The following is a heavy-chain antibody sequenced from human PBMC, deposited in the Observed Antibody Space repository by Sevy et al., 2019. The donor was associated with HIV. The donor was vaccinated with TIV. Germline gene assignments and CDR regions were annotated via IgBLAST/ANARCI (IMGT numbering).Heavy chain of an antibody. D-gene: IGHD2-15*01. Sequence: GGCLRLSCTASGFTFSLYGMTWVRQAPGKGLEWVSIIGVGGLTTQYADSVKGRFTISRDDSKNTIYLQMNSLRVEDTAVYYCAKKAKTWTSTHCFDSWGQGSQVTVSS. CDR2: IGVGGLTT. CDR3: AKKAKTWTSTHCFDS. CDR1: GFTFSLYG. J-gene: IGHJ5*01. V-gene: IGHV3-23*01.